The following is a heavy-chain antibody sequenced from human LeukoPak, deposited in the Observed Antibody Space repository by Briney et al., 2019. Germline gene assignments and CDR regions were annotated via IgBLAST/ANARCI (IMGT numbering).Heavy chain of an antibody. V-gene: IGHV3-30*03. CDR1: GFTFSSYG. CDR2: ISYDGSNK. J-gene: IGHJ3*02. D-gene: IGHD4-17*01. CDR3: TTELNPTVTLDAFDI. Sequence: GGSLRLSCAASGFTFSSYGMHWVRQAPGKGLEWVAVISYDGSNKYYADSVKGRFTISRDNSKNTLYLQMNSLKTEDTAVYYCTTELNPTVTLDAFDIWGQGTMVTVSS.